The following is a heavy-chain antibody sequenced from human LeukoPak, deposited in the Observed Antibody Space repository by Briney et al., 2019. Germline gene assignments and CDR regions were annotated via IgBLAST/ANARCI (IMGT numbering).Heavy chain of an antibody. D-gene: IGHD5-12*01. CDR2: INHSGI. V-gene: IGHV4-34*01. CDR3: ARQRGYDLRRRYYFDY. J-gene: IGHJ4*02. CDR1: GGSFSGYY. Sequence: SETLSLTCAVYGGSFSGYYWIWIRQPAGKGLEWIGEINHSGIKYNPSLNSRVTISVDTSKNQFSLRLSSVTAADTAVYYCARQRGYDLRRRYYFDYWGQGTLVTVSS.